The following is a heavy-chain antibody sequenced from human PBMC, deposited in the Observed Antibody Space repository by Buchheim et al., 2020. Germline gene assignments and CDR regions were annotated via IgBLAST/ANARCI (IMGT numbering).Heavy chain of an antibody. CDR1: GYTFTSYD. D-gene: IGHD3-3*01. Sequence: QVQLVRSGAEVKKPGASVKVSCKASGYTFTSYDINWVRQATAQGLEWMGWMNPNSGNTGYAQKFQGRVTMTRHTSINISYMELSSLRSEETAVYYCARGLYTKDYNDFWSGYHYYYYGMDVWGQGTT. CDR2: MNPNSGNT. V-gene: IGHV1-8*01. J-gene: IGHJ6*02. CDR3: ARGLYTKDYNDFWSGYHYYYYGMDV.